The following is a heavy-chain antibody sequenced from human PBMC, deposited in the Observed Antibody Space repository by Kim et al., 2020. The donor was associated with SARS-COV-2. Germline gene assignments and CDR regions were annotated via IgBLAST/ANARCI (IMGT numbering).Heavy chain of an antibody. CDR2: IIPIFGTA. V-gene: IGHV1-69*13. J-gene: IGHJ6*02. CDR3: ARERDWSGYYREALGGMDV. D-gene: IGHD3-3*01. CDR1: GGTFSSYA. Sequence: SVKVSCKASGGTFSSYAISWVQQAPGQGLEWMGGIIPIFGTANYAQKFQGRVTITADESTSTAYMELSSLRSEDTAVYYCARERDWSGYYREALGGMDVWGQGTTVTVSS.